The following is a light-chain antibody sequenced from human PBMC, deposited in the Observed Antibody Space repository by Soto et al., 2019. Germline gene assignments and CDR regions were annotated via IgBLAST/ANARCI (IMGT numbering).Light chain of an antibody. CDR2: EVT. CDR1: SSDVGGYNY. CDR3: CSFAGTNSLV. J-gene: IGLJ1*01. Sequence: QSALPHPPSASWSPGHSVTIACTGTSSDVGGYNYVSWYQQRPGKAPKLIIYEVTKRPSGVPDRVFGSKSGNTASLTVSGLQADDQADHYCCSFAGTNSLVFGTGTKVTVL. V-gene: IGLV2-8*01.